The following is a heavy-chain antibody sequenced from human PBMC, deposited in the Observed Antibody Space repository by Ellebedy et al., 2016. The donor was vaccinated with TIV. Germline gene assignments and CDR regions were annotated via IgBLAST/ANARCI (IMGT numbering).Heavy chain of an antibody. CDR2: ISWNSGSI. CDR1: GFTFADYA. D-gene: IGHD3-22*01. Sequence: GGSLRLXXAASGFTFADYAMHWVRQAPGKGLEWVSGISWNSGSIGYADSVKGRFTISRDNAKNSLYLQMNSLRAEDTALYYCAKCITMRDGAFDIWGQGTMVTVSS. J-gene: IGHJ3*02. V-gene: IGHV3-9*01. CDR3: AKCITMRDGAFDI.